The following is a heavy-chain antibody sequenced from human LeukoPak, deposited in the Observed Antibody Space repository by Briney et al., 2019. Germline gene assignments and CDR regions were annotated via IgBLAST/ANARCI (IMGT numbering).Heavy chain of an antibody. V-gene: IGHV1-69*05. CDR2: IIPIFGTA. Sequence: ASVKVSCKASGGTFSSYAISWVRQAPGQGLEWMRGIIPIFGTANYAQKFQGRVTITTDESTSTAYMELSSLRSEDTAVYYCARETTVTPGTNGAFDIWGQGTMVTVSS. J-gene: IGHJ3*02. D-gene: IGHD4-17*01. CDR3: ARETTVTPGTNGAFDI. CDR1: GGTFSSYA.